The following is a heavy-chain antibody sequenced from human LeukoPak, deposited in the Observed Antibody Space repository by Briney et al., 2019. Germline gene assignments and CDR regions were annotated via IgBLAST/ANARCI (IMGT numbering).Heavy chain of an antibody. Sequence: GGSLRLSCAASGFTFSSYWMHCVRQAPGKGLVWVSRISSDGSRTTYADSVKGRFTISRDNAKNTLYLQMNSLRAEDTAVYYCTREETRYWYFDLWGRGTLVTVSS. CDR3: TREETRYWYFDL. CDR2: ISSDGSRT. V-gene: IGHV3-74*01. CDR1: GFTFSSYW. J-gene: IGHJ2*01.